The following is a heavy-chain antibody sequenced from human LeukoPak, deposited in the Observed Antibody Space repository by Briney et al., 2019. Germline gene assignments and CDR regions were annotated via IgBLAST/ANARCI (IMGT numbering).Heavy chain of an antibody. CDR2: ISGSGGST. D-gene: IGHD1-26*01. Sequence: GGPLRLSSAASGFTFSSYAMSWVRQAPGKGLEWVSAISGSGGSTYYADSVKGRFTISRDNSKNTLYLQMNSLRAEDTAVYYCAKGDRSGSYSYFDYWGQGTLVTVSS. J-gene: IGHJ4*02. CDR1: GFTFSSYA. CDR3: AKGDRSGSYSYFDY. V-gene: IGHV3-23*01.